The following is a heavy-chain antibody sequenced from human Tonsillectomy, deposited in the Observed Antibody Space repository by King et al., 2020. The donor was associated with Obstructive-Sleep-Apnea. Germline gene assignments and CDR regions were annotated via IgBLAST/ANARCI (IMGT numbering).Heavy chain of an antibody. D-gene: IGHD1-26*01. CDR1: GFTFSDFY. Sequence: VQLVESGGGLVKPGGSLRLSCAASGFTFSDFYMTWVRQAPGKGLEWVSYISSDSSYRNYTDSVKGRFAISRDNAKNSLYLQMNSLRAEDTAVYYCARVQSGSYWYFDLWGRGTLVTVSS. J-gene: IGHJ2*01. CDR2: ISSDSSYR. CDR3: ARVQSGSYWYFDL. V-gene: IGHV3-11*06.